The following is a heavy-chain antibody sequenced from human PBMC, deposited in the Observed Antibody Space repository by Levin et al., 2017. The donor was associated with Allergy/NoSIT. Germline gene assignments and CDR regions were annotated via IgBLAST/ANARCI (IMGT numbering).Heavy chain of an antibody. CDR2: ISGGGSTT. CDR3: ARTPGQYYMDV. J-gene: IGHJ6*03. Sequence: GESLKISCAVSGFTFSSYGMRWVRQGPGKGLEWVSAISGGGSTTYYADSVKGRFTISRDNSKNTVYLQMNSLRAEDTAVYYCARTPGQYYMDVWGKGTTVTVSS. CDR1: GFTFSSYG. D-gene: IGHD4-23*01. V-gene: IGHV3-23*01.